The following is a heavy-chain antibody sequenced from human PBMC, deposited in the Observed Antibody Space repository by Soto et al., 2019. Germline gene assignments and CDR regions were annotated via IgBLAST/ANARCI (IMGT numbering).Heavy chain of an antibody. D-gene: IGHD2-15*01. CDR3: GRLAEAATGHTDFDF. CDR2: IHSSGGT. Sequence: PSETLSLTCTVSGASINSSNYVWGWIRQPPGMGLEFVGSIHSSGGTYYNPSLKSRVTVSVDLSNSHFSLSLKSLTATDTAVYYCGRLAEAATGHTDFDFWGQGTLVTVSS. V-gene: IGHV4-39*02. J-gene: IGHJ4*02. CDR1: GASINSSNYV.